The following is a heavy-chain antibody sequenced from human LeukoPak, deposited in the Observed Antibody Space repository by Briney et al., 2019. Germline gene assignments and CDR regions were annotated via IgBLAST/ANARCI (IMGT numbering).Heavy chain of an antibody. Sequence: GRSLRLSCAASEFTFSSYAMIWVRQAPGKGLEWVSYISSSGSTIYYADSVKGRFTISRDNAKNSLYLQMNSLRAEDTAVYYCAELGITMIGGVWGKGTTVTISS. CDR2: ISSSGSTI. J-gene: IGHJ6*04. V-gene: IGHV3-48*03. CDR3: AELGITMIGGV. D-gene: IGHD3-10*02. CDR1: EFTFSSYA.